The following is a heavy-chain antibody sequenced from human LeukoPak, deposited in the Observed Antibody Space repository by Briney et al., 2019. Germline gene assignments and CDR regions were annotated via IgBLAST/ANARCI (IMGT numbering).Heavy chain of an antibody. J-gene: IGHJ4*02. CDR1: GGSISSGGYY. CDR2: INHSGST. D-gene: IGHD4-23*01. CDR3: ARGRYGGYFDC. V-gene: IGHV4-61*08. Sequence: SETLSLTCAVSGGSISSGGYYWSWIRQPPGKGLEWIGEINHSGSTNYNPSLKSRVTISVDTSKIQFSLMLSPVTAADTAVYYCARGRYGGYFDCWGQGTLVTVSS.